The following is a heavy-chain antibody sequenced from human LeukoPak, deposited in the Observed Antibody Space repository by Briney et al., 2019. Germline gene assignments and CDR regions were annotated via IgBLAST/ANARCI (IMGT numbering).Heavy chain of an antibody. CDR1: GFTFDDYA. CDR2: INWNSANI. V-gene: IGHV3-9*01. J-gene: IGHJ4*02. D-gene: IGHD3-22*01. Sequence: PGRSLRLSCAASGFTFDDYAMHWVRQAPGKGLEWVSGINWNSANIGYADSVKGRFTISRDNAKNSLYLQMNSLRAEDTALFYCARSVYYYDSSGYYPSNPGYFDYWGQGTLVTVSS. CDR3: ARSVYYYDSSGYYPSNPGYFDY.